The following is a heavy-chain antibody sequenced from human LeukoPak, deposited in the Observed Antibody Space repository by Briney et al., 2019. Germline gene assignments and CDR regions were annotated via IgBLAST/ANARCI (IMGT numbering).Heavy chain of an antibody. CDR2: MSSSGSYI. D-gene: IGHD3-3*01. Sequence: GGSLRLSCAVSGFTFSSYTMNWVRQAPGKGLEWVSSMSSSGSYIYYADSVKGRFTISRDYAKNSLYLQMNSLRAEDTAVYYCARSWSGYFLFNYWGQGTLVTVSP. V-gene: IGHV3-21*01. CDR3: ARSWSGYFLFNY. CDR1: GFTFSSYT. J-gene: IGHJ4*02.